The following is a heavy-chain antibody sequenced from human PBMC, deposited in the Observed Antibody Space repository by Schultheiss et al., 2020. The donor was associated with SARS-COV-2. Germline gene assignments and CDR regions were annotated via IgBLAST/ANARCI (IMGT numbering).Heavy chain of an antibody. Sequence: GESLKISCRVNDFGVDNYGMSWVRQGPGKGLVWVSRFNPVEDSTTYADSVKGRFATSRDNAKNSLYLQMNSLRAEDTAVYYCAREGLIAAHRAARGDYWGQGTLVTVSS. J-gene: IGHJ4*02. V-gene: IGHV3-20*04. CDR3: AREGLIAAHRAARGDY. CDR2: FNPVEDST. CDR1: DFGVDNYG. D-gene: IGHD6-13*01.